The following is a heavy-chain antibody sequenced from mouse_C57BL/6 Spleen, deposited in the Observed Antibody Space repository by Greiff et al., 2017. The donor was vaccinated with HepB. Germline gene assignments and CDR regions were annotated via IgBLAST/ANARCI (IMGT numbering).Heavy chain of an antibody. CDR2: IYPGSGNT. J-gene: IGHJ4*01. V-gene: IGHV1-66*01. D-gene: IGHD2-4*01. CDR3: ARFYYDYDGNY. CDR1: GYSFTSYY. Sequence: VKLMESGPELVKPGASVKISCKASGYSFTSYYIHWVKQRPGQGLEWIGWIYPGSGNTKYNEKFKGKATLTADTSSSSAYMQLSSLTSEDSAVYYCARFYYDYDGNYWGQGTSVTVSS.